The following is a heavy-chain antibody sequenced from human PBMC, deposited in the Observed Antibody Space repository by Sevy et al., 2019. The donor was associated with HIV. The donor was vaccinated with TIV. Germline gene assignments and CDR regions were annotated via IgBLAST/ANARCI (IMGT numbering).Heavy chain of an antibody. J-gene: IGHJ3*02. D-gene: IGHD2-8*02. CDR2: ISGSGGST. Sequence: GGSLRLSCAASGFTFSSYAMSWVRQAPGKGLEWISAISGSGGSTYYADSVKGRFTISRDNSKNTLYLQMNSLRAEDTAVYYWVTDPTHYCTGGVCDAFDIWGQGTMVTVSS. CDR3: VTDPTHYCTGGVCDAFDI. CDR1: GFTFSSYA. V-gene: IGHV3-23*01.